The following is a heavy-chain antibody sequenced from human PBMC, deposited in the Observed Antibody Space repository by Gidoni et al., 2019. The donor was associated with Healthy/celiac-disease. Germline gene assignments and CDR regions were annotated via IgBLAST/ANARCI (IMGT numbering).Heavy chain of an antibody. Sequence: QVQLVQSGAEVKKPGSSVKVSCKASGGTFSSYPLSWVRQDPGQGLEWMGGIIPIFGTANYAQKFQGRVTITADESTSTAYMELSSLRSEDTAVYYCAREGGDYGGNSSGDYFDYWGQGTLVTVSS. CDR2: IIPIFGTA. V-gene: IGHV1-69*01. CDR1: GGTFSSYP. CDR3: AREGGDYGGNSSGDYFDY. D-gene: IGHD4-17*01. J-gene: IGHJ4*02.